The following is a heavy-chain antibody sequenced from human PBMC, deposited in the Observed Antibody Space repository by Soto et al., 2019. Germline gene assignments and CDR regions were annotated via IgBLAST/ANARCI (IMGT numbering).Heavy chain of an antibody. V-gene: IGHV4-4*02. CDR3: ASVGSDYDNSGYYLP. CDR1: GGSVSCSNW. CDR2: IYHSGST. Sequence: SETLSLTCIVSGGSVSCSNWWSWVRQPPGKGLEWIGEIYHSGSTTYNPSLKSRATISVDKSENQFSLRLKSVTAADTAVYYCASVGSDYDNSGYYLPWGPGTLVTVSS. J-gene: IGHJ5*02. D-gene: IGHD3-22*01.